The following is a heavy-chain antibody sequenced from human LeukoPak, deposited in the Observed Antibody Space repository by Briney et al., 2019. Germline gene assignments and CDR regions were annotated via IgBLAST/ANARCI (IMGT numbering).Heavy chain of an antibody. CDR2: ISRSGDST. Sequence: GGSLRLSCAASGFTFTSYAMTWVRQAPGKGLEWVSGISRSGDSTDYADSVKGRFTISRDNPKNTVYLQMNSLRVEDTAVYFCATRSYSAGRDFWGQGTLVTVSS. D-gene: IGHD6-13*01. CDR3: ATRSYSAGRDF. CDR1: GFTFTSYA. J-gene: IGHJ4*02. V-gene: IGHV3-23*01.